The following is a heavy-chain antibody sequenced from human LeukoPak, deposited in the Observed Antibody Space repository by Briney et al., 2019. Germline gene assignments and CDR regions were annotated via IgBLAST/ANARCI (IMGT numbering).Heavy chain of an antibody. CDR2: ISSSSSYI. Sequence: PGGSLRLSCAASGFTFSSYTMNWVRQAPGKGLEWVSSISSSSSYIYYADSVKGRFTISRDNAKNSLYLQMNSLRAEDTAVYYCASSQEPFIVVVPAATFDYWGQGTLVTVSS. CDR3: ASSQEPFIVVVPAATFDY. D-gene: IGHD2-2*01. CDR1: GFTFSSYT. V-gene: IGHV3-21*01. J-gene: IGHJ4*02.